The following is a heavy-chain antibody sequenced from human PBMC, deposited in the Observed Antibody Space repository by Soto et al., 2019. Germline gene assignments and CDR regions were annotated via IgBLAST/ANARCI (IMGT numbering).Heavy chain of an antibody. Sequence: EVQLVESGGGLVQPGGSLRLSCAASGFTVSNNYMNWFRLAPGKGLEWVSLIYSGGGTYYADSVKGRFTISRDNSKNTLYLQRNSLRAEDTAVYYCARNGWGMATVGMWGPGTLVTVSS. V-gene: IGHV3-53*01. CDR1: GFTVSNNY. J-gene: IGHJ4*02. CDR3: ARNGWGMATVGM. CDR2: IYSGGGT. D-gene: IGHD4-4*01.